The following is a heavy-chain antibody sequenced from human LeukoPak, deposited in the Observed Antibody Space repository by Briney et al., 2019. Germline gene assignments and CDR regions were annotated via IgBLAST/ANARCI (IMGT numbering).Heavy chain of an antibody. Sequence: SETLSLTCAVYGVSFSGYYWSWIRQPPGKGLEWIGEINHSGSTNYNPSLKSRVTISVDTSKNQFSLKLSSVTAADTAVYYCAREGSGYYYLWGRGTLVTVSS. J-gene: IGHJ2*01. D-gene: IGHD3-22*01. CDR1: GVSFSGYY. V-gene: IGHV4-34*01. CDR3: AREGSGYYYL. CDR2: INHSGST.